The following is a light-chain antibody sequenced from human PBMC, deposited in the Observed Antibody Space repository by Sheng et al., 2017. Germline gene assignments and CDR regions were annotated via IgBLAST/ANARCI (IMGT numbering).Light chain of an antibody. CDR2: GAT. J-gene: IGKJ2*01. Sequence: EIVLTQSPGTLSLSPGERATLSCGASQSINANFLAWYQQKPGQAPRLLIQGATTRATGIPDRFSGSGSGTDFTLTISRLEPEDFAVYYCQQYGNSPQTFGQGTKLEIK. V-gene: IGKV3-20*01. CDR1: QSINANF. CDR3: QQYGNSPQT.